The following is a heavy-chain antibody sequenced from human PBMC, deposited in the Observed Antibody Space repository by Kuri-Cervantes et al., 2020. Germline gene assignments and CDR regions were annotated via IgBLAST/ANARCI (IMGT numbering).Heavy chain of an antibody. CDR1: DGSVSSNY. Sequence: SETLSLTCTVSDGSVSSNYWSWVRQPPGKGLEWIGYIYSSGTTNYNPSLKSRVTISVDKSKNQFSLKLSSVTAADTAVYYCARHVQDWGQGTLVTVSS. CDR2: IYSSGTT. J-gene: IGHJ4*02. D-gene: IGHD1-1*01. CDR3: ARHVQD. V-gene: IGHV4-59*08.